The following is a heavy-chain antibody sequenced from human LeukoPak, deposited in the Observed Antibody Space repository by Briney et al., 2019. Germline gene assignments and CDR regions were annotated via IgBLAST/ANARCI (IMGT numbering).Heavy chain of an antibody. CDR1: GFTFSSYA. D-gene: IGHD1-26*01. CDR2: ISSNGGST. CDR3: AQESGSFEFDY. Sequence: GGSLRLSCVASGFTFSSYAMHWVRQAPGKGLEYVSAISSNGGSTHYANSVKGRFTISRDNSKNTPYLQMGSLRAEDMAVYYCAQESGSFEFDYWGQGTLVTVSS. J-gene: IGHJ4*02. V-gene: IGHV3-64*01.